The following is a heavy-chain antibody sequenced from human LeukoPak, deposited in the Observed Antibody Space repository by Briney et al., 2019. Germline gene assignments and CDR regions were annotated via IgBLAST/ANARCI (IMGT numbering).Heavy chain of an antibody. D-gene: IGHD3-3*01. CDR2: ITGDGGTT. Sequence: PGGSLRLSCAASGFTFGDYTMHWFRQPPGRGLQWVSLITGDGGTTSYAGSVKGRFTISRDHSKNSLYLHMNSLRNEDTALYYCAKGHFGAGHYWGQGTLVTVFS. V-gene: IGHV3-43*02. J-gene: IGHJ4*02. CDR1: GFTFGDYT. CDR3: AKGHFGAGHY.